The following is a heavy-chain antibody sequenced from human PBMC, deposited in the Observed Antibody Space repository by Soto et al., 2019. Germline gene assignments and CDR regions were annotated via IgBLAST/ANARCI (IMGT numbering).Heavy chain of an antibody. Sequence: EVQLVESGGGLVQPGGSLRLSCAASGFTVSSNYMSWVRQAPGKGLEWVSVIYSGGSTYYADSVKGRFTISRDNSKNTLYLQMNSLRAEDTAVYYCASNIRGTMVRGADRVWGQGTLVTVSS. CDR1: GFTVSSNY. CDR2: IYSGGST. J-gene: IGHJ4*02. D-gene: IGHD3-10*01. CDR3: ASNIRGTMVRGADRV. V-gene: IGHV3-66*01.